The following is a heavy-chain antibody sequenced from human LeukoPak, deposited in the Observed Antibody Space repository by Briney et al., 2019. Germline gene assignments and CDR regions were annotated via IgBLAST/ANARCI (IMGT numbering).Heavy chain of an antibody. CDR1: GGSFSGYY. Sequence: ETLSLTCAVYGGSFSGYYWSWIRQAPGKGLEWVSAFSGSGGSTYYADSVKGRFTISRDNSKNTLFLRMNSLRADDTAVYYCARSGYNRFDYWGQGTLVTVSS. CDR2: FSGSGGST. D-gene: IGHD5-24*01. CDR3: ARSGYNRFDY. J-gene: IGHJ4*02. V-gene: IGHV3-23*01.